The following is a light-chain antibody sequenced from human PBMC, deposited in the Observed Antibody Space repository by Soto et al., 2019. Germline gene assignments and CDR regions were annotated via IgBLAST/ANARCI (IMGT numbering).Light chain of an antibody. V-gene: IGKV3-11*01. Sequence: FTLSPAALSLCTGERATLSCRASQSVSSYLAWYQQKPGQAPRLLIYDASNRATGIPARFSGSGSGTDFTLTISSLEPEDFAVYYCQQRSNWPPTLRHGTMV. CDR1: QSVSSY. CDR3: QQRSNWPPT. J-gene: IGKJ1*01. CDR2: DAS.